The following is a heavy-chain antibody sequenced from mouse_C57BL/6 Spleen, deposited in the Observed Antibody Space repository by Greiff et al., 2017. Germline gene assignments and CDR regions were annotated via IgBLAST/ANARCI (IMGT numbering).Heavy chain of an antibody. Sequence: QVQLKQSGAELARPGASVKMSCKASGYTFTSYTMHWVKQRPGQGLEWIGYINPSSGYTKYNQKFQDKATLTADKSSSTAYMQLSSLTSEDSAVYYCARNYGSWYFDVWGTGTTVTVSS. V-gene: IGHV1-4*01. CDR2: INPSSGYT. CDR1: GYTFTSYT. D-gene: IGHD1-1*01. CDR3: ARNYGSWYFDV. J-gene: IGHJ1*03.